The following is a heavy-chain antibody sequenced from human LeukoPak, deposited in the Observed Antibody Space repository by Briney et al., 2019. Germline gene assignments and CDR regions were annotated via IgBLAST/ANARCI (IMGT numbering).Heavy chain of an antibody. CDR1: GYSISSGYY. Sequence: SETLSLTCTVSGYSISSGYYWDWIRQPPGKGLEWIGNIYHSGSTYYNPSLKSRVTISVDTSKNQFSLKLSSVTAADTAVYYCARLSVAAAGTSFDYWGQGTLVTVSS. V-gene: IGHV4-38-2*02. CDR2: IYHSGST. J-gene: IGHJ4*02. D-gene: IGHD6-13*01. CDR3: ARLSVAAAGTSFDY.